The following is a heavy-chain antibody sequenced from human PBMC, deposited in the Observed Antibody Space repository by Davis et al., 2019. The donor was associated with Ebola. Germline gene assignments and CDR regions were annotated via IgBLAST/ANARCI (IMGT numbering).Heavy chain of an antibody. D-gene: IGHD6-13*01. CDR3: VRARSSGWFADP. J-gene: IGHJ5*02. CDR2: IYYTGRT. V-gene: IGHV4-4*02. CDR1: AGSAINTSW. Sequence: MPSETLSLTCAVSAGSAINTSWWTWVRQSPRKGLEWIGEIYYTGRTNYNPSLKGRVTMSVDKSNNAFSMNLTSVTAADTAIYHCVRARSSGWFADPWGQGKLVTVSS.